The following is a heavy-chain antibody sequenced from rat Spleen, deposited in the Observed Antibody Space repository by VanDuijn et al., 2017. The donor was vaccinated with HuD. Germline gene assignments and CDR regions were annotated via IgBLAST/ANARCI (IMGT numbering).Heavy chain of an antibody. V-gene: IGHV5-25*01. CDR3: ARHPDYSNYFDY. CDR2: ISTGGGNT. Sequence: EVQLVESGGGLVQPGRSLKLSCAASGFTFSDYYMAWVRQAPTKGLEWVAYISTGGGNTYYRDSVKGRFTISRDNAKSTLYLQMDSLRSEDTATYYCARHPDYSNYFDYWGQGVMVTVSS. CDR1: GFTFSDYY. D-gene: IGHD1-1*01. J-gene: IGHJ2*01.